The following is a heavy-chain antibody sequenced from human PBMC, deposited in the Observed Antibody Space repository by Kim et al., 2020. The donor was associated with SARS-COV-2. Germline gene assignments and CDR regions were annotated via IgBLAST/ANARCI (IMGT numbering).Heavy chain of an antibody. CDR2: IKEDGSVK. CDR3: ARDGILSYTSSWDY. D-gene: IGHD6-13*01. CDR1: GFTFRSYW. Sequence: GGSLRLSCGVYGFTFRSYWMSWVRQAPGKGLEWVANIKEDGSVKQYVDSVKGRFTISRDNARNSLYLQMNSLRADGTAVYYCARDGILSYTSSWDYWGPGSLDTVSS. V-gene: IGHV3-7*03. J-gene: IGHJ4*02.